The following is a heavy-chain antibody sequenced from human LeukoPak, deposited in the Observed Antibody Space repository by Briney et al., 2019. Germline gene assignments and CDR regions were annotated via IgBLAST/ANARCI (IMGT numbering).Heavy chain of an antibody. CDR1: GFTFSSYA. J-gene: IGHJ4*02. CDR3: TKTLSSGYLFDY. D-gene: IGHD3-22*01. CDR2: ISGSGLST. Sequence: GGSLRLSCAASGFTFSSYAMSWVRQAPGKGLEWVSAISGSGLSTYYADSVKGRFTISRDNSQNTLYLQMNSLRAEDTAVYYCTKTLSSGYLFDYWGQGTLVTVSS. V-gene: IGHV3-23*01.